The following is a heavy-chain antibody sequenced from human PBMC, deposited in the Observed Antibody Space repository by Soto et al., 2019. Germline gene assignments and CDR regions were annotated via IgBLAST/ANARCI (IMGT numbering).Heavy chain of an antibody. D-gene: IGHD4-17*01. J-gene: IGHJ4*02. Sequence: QVQLQESGPGLVKPSETLSLTCTVSGGSISSYYWSWIRQPPGKGLEWIGYIYYSGSTNYNPYLKSRVTISVETSKNQFSLKLSSVTAADPAVYYCARRYGPGFDYWGQGTLVTVSS. CDR1: GGSISSYY. CDR3: ARRYGPGFDY. V-gene: IGHV4-59*08. CDR2: IYYSGST.